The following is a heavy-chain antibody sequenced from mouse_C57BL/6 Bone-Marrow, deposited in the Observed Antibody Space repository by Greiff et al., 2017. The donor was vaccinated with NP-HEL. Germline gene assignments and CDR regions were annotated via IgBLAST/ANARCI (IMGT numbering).Heavy chain of an antibody. CDR3: AREAYSGRGYEFAY. Sequence: VQLQQPGAELVKPGASVKLSCKASGYTFTTYWMQWVKQRPGQGLEWIGEIDPSDSYTNYNQKFKGKATLTVDTSSSTAYMQLRRLTSEASEVYYCAREAYSGRGYEFAYWGQGTLVTVSA. J-gene: IGHJ3*01. CDR2: IDPSDSYT. CDR1: GYTFTTYW. V-gene: IGHV1-50*01. D-gene: IGHD1-1*01.